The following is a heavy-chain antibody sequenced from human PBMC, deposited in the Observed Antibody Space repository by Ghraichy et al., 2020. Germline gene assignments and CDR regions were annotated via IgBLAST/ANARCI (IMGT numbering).Heavy chain of an antibody. CDR3: ARHRGYSSSWYQSPHYYYYYGMDV. CDR1: GGSFSGYY. J-gene: IGHJ6*02. Sequence: SETLSLTCAVYGGSFSGYYWSWIRQPPGKGLEWIGEINHSGSTNYNPSLKSRVTISVDTSKNQFSLKLSSVTAADTAVYYCARHRGYSSSWYQSPHYYYYYGMDVWGQGTTVNVSS. V-gene: IGHV4-34*01. D-gene: IGHD6-13*01. CDR2: INHSGST.